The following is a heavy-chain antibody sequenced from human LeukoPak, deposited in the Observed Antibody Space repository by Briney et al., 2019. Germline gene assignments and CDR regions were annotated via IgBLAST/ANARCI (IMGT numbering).Heavy chain of an antibody. CDR1: GGSISSSSYY. J-gene: IGHJ6*02. CDR3: ARSSGWSYGMDV. CDR2: IYYSGST. D-gene: IGHD6-19*01. Sequence: SETLSLTCTVSGGSISSSSYYWGWIRQPPGKGLEWIGYIYYSGSTNYNPSLKSRVTISVDTSKNQFSLKLSSVTAADTAVYYCARSSGWSYGMDVWGQGTTVTVSS. V-gene: IGHV4-61*05.